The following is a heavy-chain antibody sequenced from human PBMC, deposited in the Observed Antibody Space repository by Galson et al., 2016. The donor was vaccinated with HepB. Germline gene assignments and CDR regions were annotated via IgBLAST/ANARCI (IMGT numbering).Heavy chain of an antibody. J-gene: IGHJ4*02. CDR1: GYSFTTYW. D-gene: IGHD6-13*01. Sequence: QSGAEVKKPGESLKISCKGSGYSFTTYWIGWVRQMPGKGLEWMGMIYPGDSDTRYSPSFQGQVTISADQSINTAYLQWSSLKASDTAMYYCARTVSIAAASGADYCGQGTLVTVSS. V-gene: IGHV5-51*01. CDR2: IYPGDSDT. CDR3: ARTVSIAAASGADY.